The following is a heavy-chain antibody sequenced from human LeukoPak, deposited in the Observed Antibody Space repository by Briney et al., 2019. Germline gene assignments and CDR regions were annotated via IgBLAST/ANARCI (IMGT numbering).Heavy chain of an antibody. D-gene: IGHD7-27*01. CDR3: ARDLGPLPGV. CDR2: IYYSGSA. CDR1: GGSISSGSYY. Sequence: SETLSLTCTVSGGSISSGSYYWAWIRQPPGKGLEWIGSIYYSGSAYYNPSLKSRVTISVDTSKNQFSLKLTSMTAADTAVYYCARDLGPLPGVWGQGTLVTVSS. J-gene: IGHJ4*02. V-gene: IGHV4-39*07.